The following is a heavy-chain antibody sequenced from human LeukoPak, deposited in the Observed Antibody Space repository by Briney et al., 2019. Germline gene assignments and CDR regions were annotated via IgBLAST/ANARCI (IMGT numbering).Heavy chain of an antibody. Sequence: SETLSLTCAVYGGSFSGYYWTWIRQLPGKGLEWIGEINHTGGTNYNPSLKSRVTISVDTSKSQFSLKLSSVTAADTAVYYCARGWVTTTSYYYYGMDVWGRGTTVTVSS. CDR1: GGSFSGYY. CDR3: ARGWVTTTSYYYYGMDV. V-gene: IGHV4-34*01. CDR2: INHTGGT. D-gene: IGHD2-21*02. J-gene: IGHJ6*04.